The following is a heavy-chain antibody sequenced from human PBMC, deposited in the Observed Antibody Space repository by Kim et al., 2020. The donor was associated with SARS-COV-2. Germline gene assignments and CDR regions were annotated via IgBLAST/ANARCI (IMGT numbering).Heavy chain of an antibody. CDR3: ARDHSVLMGNKFYYYYGMDV. CDR1: GYTFTSYA. D-gene: IGHD2-8*01. J-gene: IGHJ6*02. Sequence: ASVKVSCKASGYTFTSYAMHWVRQAPGQRLEWMGWINAGNGNTKYSQKFQGRVTITRDTSASTAYMELSSLRSEDTAVYYCARDHSVLMGNKFYYYYGMDVWGQGTTVTVSS. CDR2: INAGNGNT. V-gene: IGHV1-3*01.